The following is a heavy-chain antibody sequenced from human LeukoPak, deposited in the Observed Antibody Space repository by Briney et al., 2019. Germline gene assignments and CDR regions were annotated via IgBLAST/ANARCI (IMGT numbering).Heavy chain of an antibody. CDR1: GFTFSSYA. CDR3: AKVGQLGHYGMDV. Sequence: PGGSLRLSCAASGFTFSSYAMTWVRQAPGKGLEWVAVISYDGSNKYYADSVKGRFTISRDNSKNTLYLQMNSLRAEDTAVYYCAKVGQLGHYGMDVWGQGTTVTVSS. V-gene: IGHV3-30*18. D-gene: IGHD2-2*01. CDR2: ISYDGSNK. J-gene: IGHJ6*02.